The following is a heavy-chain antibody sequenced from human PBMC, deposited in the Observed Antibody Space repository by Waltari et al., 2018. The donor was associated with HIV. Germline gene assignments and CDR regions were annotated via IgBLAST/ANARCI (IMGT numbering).Heavy chain of an antibody. V-gene: IGHV4-39*01. CDR2: IYYSGST. D-gene: IGHD2-2*01. Sequence: QLQLQESGPGLVKPSETLSLTCTVSGGSISSSSYYWGWIRQPPGKGREWIGSIYYSGSTFYTPSLKSRVTISVDTSKNQFSLKLSSVTAADTAVYYCARPIVVGALGYCMDVWGQGTTVTVSS. J-gene: IGHJ6*02. CDR1: GGSISSSSYY. CDR3: ARPIVVGALGYCMDV.